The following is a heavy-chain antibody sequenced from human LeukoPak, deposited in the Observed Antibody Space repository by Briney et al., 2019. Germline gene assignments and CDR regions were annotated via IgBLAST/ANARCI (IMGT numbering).Heavy chain of an antibody. CDR1: GYTFTSYG. D-gene: IGHD3-3*01. J-gene: IGHJ6*02. CDR2: ISAYNGNT. V-gene: IGHV1-18*01. Sequence: EASVKVSCKASGYTFTSYGISWVRQAPGQGLEWMGWISAYNGNTNYAQKLQGRVTMTTDTSTSTAYMELRSPRSDDTAAYYCARVSDYDFWSGYYLGYYYYGMDVWGQGTTVTVSS. CDR3: ARVSDYDFWSGYYLGYYYYGMDV.